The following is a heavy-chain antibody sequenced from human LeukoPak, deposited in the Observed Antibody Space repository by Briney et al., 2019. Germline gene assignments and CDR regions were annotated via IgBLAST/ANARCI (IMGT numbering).Heavy chain of an antibody. CDR1: GFTFSSYA. D-gene: IGHD1-26*01. CDR3: ARDAVGATGAFDI. J-gene: IGHJ3*02. CDR2: ISSNGGST. Sequence: PGGSLRLSCAAPGFTFSSYAMHWVRQAPGKGLEYVSAISSNGGSTYYANSVKGRFTISRDNSKNTLYLQMGSLRAEDMAVYYCARDAVGATGAFDIWGQGTMVTVSS. V-gene: IGHV3-64*01.